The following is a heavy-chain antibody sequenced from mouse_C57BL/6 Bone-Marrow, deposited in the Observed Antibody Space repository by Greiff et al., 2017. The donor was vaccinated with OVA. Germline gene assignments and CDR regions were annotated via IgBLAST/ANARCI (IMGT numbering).Heavy chain of an antibody. CDR3: ARMERWLLREDWFAE. D-gene: IGHD2-3*01. Sequence: VQLQESGAELARPGASVKMSCKASGYTFTSYTMPWVNQRPGQGLEWLGYINPSSGYTKYNQKFKDTATLTAAKSSSTAYMHLISLTSADSAVYCGARMERWLLREDWFAEWGQGTRVTVSA. V-gene: IGHV1-4*01. CDR1: GYTFTSYT. CDR2: INPSSGYT. J-gene: IGHJ3*01.